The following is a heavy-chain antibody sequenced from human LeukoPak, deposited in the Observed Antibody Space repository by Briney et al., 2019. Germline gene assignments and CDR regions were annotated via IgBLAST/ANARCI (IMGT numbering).Heavy chain of an antibody. CDR2: IYYSGST. J-gene: IGHJ4*02. D-gene: IGHD6-13*01. V-gene: IGHV4-59*01. Sequence: SETLSLTCTVSGGSISSYYWSWIRQPPGKGLGWIGYIYYSGSTNYNPSLKSRVTISVDTSKNQFSLKLSSVTAADTAVYYCARVYSKYYYDNWGQGTLVTVSS. CDR1: GGSISSYY. CDR3: ARVYSKYYYDN.